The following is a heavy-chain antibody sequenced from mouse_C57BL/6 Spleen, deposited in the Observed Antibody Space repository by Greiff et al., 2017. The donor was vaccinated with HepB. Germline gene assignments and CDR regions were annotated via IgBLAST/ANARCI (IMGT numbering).Heavy chain of an antibody. D-gene: IGHD1-1*01. Sequence: QVQLQQSGAELVRPGASVTLSCKASGYTFTDYEMHWVKQTPVHGLEWIGAIDPETGGTAYNQKFKGKAILTADKSSSTAYMELRSLTSEDSAVYYCTRYHYYGSSLYAMDYWGQGTSVTVSS. CDR1: GYTFTDYE. V-gene: IGHV1-15*01. J-gene: IGHJ4*01. CDR2: IDPETGGT. CDR3: TRYHYYGSSLYAMDY.